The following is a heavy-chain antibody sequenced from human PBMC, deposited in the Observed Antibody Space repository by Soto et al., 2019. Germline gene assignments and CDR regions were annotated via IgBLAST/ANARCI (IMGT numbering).Heavy chain of an antibody. CDR2: IYHSGAT. Sequence: QLRLQESGPGLVKPSETLSLTCSVFGDSIRSAHYFWGWVRQPPGKGLEWIGSIYHSGATFYVPYLRSRVTLSVDTTNNQFSRRLSSVTAADTAVYFCARQQYCGSSTCYDSLYYQYMDVWGKGTMVTVSS. D-gene: IGHD2-2*01. V-gene: IGHV4-39*01. CDR3: ARQQYCGSSTCYDSLYYQYMDV. J-gene: IGHJ6*03. CDR1: GDSIRSAHYF.